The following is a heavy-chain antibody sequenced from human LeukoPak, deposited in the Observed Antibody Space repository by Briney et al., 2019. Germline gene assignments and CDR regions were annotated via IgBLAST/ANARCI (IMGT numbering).Heavy chain of an antibody. CDR3: ARGYDY. V-gene: IGHV4-39*01. CDR1: GGSIIGSTSY. D-gene: IGHD3-22*01. J-gene: IGHJ4*02. CDR2: INYSGST. Sequence: PSETLSLTCTVSGGSIIGSTSYWGWIRQPPGKGLDWIGIINYSGSTYYNPSLRSRVTISVDTSKNQFSLKLNSVTASDTAVYYCARGYDYWGQATLVTVST.